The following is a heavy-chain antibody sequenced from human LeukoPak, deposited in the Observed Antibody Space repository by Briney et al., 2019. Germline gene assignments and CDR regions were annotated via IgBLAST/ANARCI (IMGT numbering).Heavy chain of an antibody. J-gene: IGHJ1*01. CDR1: GVYISSSSYY. CDR3: ARRRYYDSTGYLD. V-gene: IGHV4-39*01. CDR2: IFIVGGP. D-gene: IGHD3-22*01. Sequence: PSETLSLTCTVSGVYISSSSYYWESARQPPGKRRGWIGGIFIVGGPTSSSLKSRLTISLDTSKNQFSLKVNSVTAADTAVYYCARRRYYDSTGYLDWGQGTLVSISP.